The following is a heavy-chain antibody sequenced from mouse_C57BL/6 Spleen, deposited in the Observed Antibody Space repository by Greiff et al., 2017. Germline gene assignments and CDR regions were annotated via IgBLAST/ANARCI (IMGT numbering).Heavy chain of an antibody. J-gene: IGHJ1*03. CDR3: AKETELWQRNWYFDV. V-gene: IGHV2-5*01. CDR2: IWRGGST. CDR1: GFSLTSYG. D-gene: IGHD2-1*01. Sequence: QVQLQQSGPGLVQPSQSLSITCTVSGFSLTSYGVHWVRQSPGKGLEWLGVIWRGGSTDYNAAFMSRLSITKDNSKSQVFFKMNSLQADDTAIYYCAKETELWQRNWYFDVWGTGTTVTVSS.